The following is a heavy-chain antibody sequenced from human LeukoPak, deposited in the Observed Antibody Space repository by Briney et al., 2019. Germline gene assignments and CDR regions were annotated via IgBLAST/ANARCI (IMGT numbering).Heavy chain of an antibody. D-gene: IGHD5-24*01. J-gene: IGHJ4*02. V-gene: IGHV3-7*03. CDR3: AKEGRSLQTY. CDR1: GFICSDYA. Sequence: GGSLRLSCTASGFICSDYAMSWARLAPGKGLEWVANIKEDGTETYYVDSVKGRFTISRDNAKNSLYLQMNSLRVEDTAVYYCAKEGRSLQTYWGQGTLVTVSS. CDR2: IKEDGTET.